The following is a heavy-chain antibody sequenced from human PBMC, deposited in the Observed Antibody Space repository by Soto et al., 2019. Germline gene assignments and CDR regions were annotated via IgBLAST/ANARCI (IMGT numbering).Heavy chain of an antibody. CDR1: GFTFRSYG. J-gene: IGHJ4*02. D-gene: IGHD2-15*01. V-gene: IGHV3-30*18. CDR2: ISYDASNK. Sequence: QVQLVESGGGVVQPGRSLRLSCAASGFTFRSYGMHWVRQAPGKGLEWVALISYDASNKYYVDSVKGRFTISRNNSKNTLYLEMNSLRAEDTAFYHCAKGGCSSGTCWSDYWGQGTLVTVSS. CDR3: AKGGCSSGTCWSDY.